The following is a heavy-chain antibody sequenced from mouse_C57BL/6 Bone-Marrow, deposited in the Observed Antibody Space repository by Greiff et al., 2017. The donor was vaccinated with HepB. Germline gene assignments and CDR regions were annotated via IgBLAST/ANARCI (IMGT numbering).Heavy chain of an antibody. V-gene: IGHV5-9*01. D-gene: IGHD2-4*01. CDR2: ISGGGGNT. CDR1: GFTFSSYT. Sequence: EVKLVESGGGLVKPGGSLKLSCAASGFTFSSYTMSWVRQTPEKRLEWVATISGGGGNTYYPDSVKGRFTISRDNAKNTLYLQMSSLRSEDTALYYCARHDDYIYFDYWGQGTTRTVSS. CDR3: ARHDDYIYFDY. J-gene: IGHJ2*01.